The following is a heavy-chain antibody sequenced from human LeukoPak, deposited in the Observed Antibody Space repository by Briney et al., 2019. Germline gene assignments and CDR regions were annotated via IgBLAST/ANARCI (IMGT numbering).Heavy chain of an antibody. J-gene: IGHJ2*01. Sequence: EGSLRLSCAASGFTVSSNYMSWVRQAPGKGLEWVSVIYSGGNTFCADSVKGRFTISRDISKNTLYLQMNSLRAEDTAVYYCARALGDYDWYFDLWSRGTLVTVSS. D-gene: IGHD4-17*01. CDR2: IYSGGNT. CDR3: ARALGDYDWYFDL. CDR1: GFTVSSNY. V-gene: IGHV3-66*01.